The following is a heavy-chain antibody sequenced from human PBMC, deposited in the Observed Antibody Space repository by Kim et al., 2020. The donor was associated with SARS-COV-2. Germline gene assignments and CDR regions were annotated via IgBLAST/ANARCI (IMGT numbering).Heavy chain of an antibody. CDR1: GFTFNDYD. Sequence: GGSLRLSCAASGFTFNDYDMSWVRQSPGKGLEWVAGIDLHGGATDYADSVKGRFTISRDNAEKSLFLQMKSLRVEDTALYYCVREDADLNAFDIWGQGTTVTVSS. J-gene: IGHJ3*02. V-gene: IGHV3-20*04. D-gene: IGHD4-17*01. CDR2: IDLHGGAT. CDR3: VREDADLNAFDI.